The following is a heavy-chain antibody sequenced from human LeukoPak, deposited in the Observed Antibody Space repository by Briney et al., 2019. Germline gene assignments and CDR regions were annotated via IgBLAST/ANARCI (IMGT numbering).Heavy chain of an antibody. D-gene: IGHD1-14*01. CDR1: GYTFTSYY. J-gene: IGHJ6*02. CDR3: ARDIGTTSRTAYSYHGMDV. Sequence: ASVKVSCKASGYTFTSYYMHWVRQAAGQGLEWMGIIHPSGGSTSYAQEYHGKVTMTRDTSTSTNYMKLSNLRSDNTAVYDSARDIGTTSRTAYSYHGMDVWGQGTTVTVSS. CDR2: IHPSGGST. V-gene: IGHV1-46*01.